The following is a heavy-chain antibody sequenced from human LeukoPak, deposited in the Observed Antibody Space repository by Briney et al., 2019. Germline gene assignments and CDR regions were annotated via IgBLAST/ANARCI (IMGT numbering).Heavy chain of an antibody. CDR1: GGSFSGYY. D-gene: IGHD2-8*01. J-gene: IGHJ6*03. V-gene: IGHV4-34*01. CDR3: ARAIKTKFYYYYYYYMDV. Sequence: SETLSLTCAVYGGSFSGYYWSWIRQPPGKGLEWIGEINHSGSTNYNPSLKSRVTISVDTSKNQFSLKLSSVTAADTAVYYCARAIKTKFYYYYYYYMDVWGKGTTVTVSS. CDR2: INHSGST.